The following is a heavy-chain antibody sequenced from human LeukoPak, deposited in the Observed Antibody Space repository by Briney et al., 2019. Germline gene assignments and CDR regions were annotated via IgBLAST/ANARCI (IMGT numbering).Heavy chain of an antibody. CDR2: LNPNSGVT. CDR3: ARDRVQLWFLLSY. J-gene: IGHJ4*02. CDR1: GYTFTGYY. V-gene: IGHV1-2*02. Sequence: VASVKVSCKASGYTFTGYYMHWVRQAPGQGLEWMGWLNPNSGVTNYAQKFQGRVTMTRDTSTSTAYMELSRLTSDDTAVYYCARDRVQLWFLLSYWGQGTLVTVSS. D-gene: IGHD5-18*01.